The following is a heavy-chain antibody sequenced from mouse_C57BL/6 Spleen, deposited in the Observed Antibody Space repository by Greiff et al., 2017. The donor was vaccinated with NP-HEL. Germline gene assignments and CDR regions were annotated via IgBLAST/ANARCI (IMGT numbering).Heavy chain of an antibody. V-gene: IGHV1-85*01. J-gene: IGHJ3*01. CDR3: ARPIYDGYLAWFAY. D-gene: IGHD2-3*01. CDR1: GYTFTSYD. CDR2: IYPRDGST. Sequence: VQLQQSGPELVKPGASVKLSCKASGYTFTSYDINWVKQRPGQGLEWIGWIYPRDGSTKYNEKFKGKATLTVDTSSSTAYMELHSLTSEDSAVYFCARPIYDGYLAWFAYWGQGTLVTVSA.